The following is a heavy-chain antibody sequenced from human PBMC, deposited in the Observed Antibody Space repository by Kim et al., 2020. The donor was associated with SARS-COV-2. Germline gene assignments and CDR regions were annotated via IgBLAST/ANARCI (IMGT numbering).Heavy chain of an antibody. CDR3: ARGQWLVRLGAHGMDV. CDR1: GDSVSSNSAA. CDR2: TYYRSKWYN. J-gene: IGHJ6*01. V-gene: IGHV6-1*01. D-gene: IGHD6-19*01. Sequence: SQTLSLTCAISGDSVSSNSAAWNWIRQSPSRGLEWLGRTYYRSKWYNDYAVSVKSRITISPDTSKNQFSLQLNSVTPEDTAVYYCARGQWLVRLGAHGMDVWGQRTTGTVSS.